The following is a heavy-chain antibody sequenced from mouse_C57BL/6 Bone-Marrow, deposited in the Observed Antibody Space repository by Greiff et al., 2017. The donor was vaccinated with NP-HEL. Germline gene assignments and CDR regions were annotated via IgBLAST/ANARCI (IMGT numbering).Heavy chain of an antibody. Sequence: VQLQQSGAELVRPGASVTLSCKASGYTFTDYEMHWVKQTPVHGLEWIGAIDPEPGGTAYNQKFKGKAILTADKSSSTAYMELRSLTSEDSAVYYCTRSGYDGFAYWGQGTLVTVSA. CDR3: TRSGYDGFAY. CDR2: IDPEPGGT. D-gene: IGHD2-2*01. J-gene: IGHJ3*01. CDR1: GYTFTDYE. V-gene: IGHV1-15*01.